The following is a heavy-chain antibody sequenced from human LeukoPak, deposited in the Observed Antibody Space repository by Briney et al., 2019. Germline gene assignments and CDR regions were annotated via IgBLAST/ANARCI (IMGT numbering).Heavy chain of an antibody. CDR1: GFTFTSHG. V-gene: IGHV3-30*02. CDR3: ARDRDWNSGFDY. Sequence: GGSLRLSCVVSGFTFTSHGMNWIRQAPGKGLEWVAFIQHDGSNKYHADSVKGRFTISRDNARNSLYLQMNGLRAEDTAVYYCARDRDWNSGFDYWGQGTLVTVSS. J-gene: IGHJ4*02. D-gene: IGHD1-7*01. CDR2: IQHDGSNK.